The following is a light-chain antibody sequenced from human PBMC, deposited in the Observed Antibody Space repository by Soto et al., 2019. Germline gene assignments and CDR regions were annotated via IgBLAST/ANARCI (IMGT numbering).Light chain of an antibody. CDR3: CSYAGSTSLV. J-gene: IGLJ2*01. CDR1: SSDVGSYNL. V-gene: IGLV2-23*02. Sequence: QSAPTQPASVSGSPGQSITISCTGTSSDVGSYNLVSWYQQHPGKAPKVIIYEVIKRPSGVSNRFSGSKSGNTASLTISGLQAEDEADYYCCSYAGSTSLVFGGGTKVTVL. CDR2: EVI.